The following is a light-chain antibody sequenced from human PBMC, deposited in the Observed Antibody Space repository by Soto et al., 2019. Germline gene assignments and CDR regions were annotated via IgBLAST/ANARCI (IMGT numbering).Light chain of an antibody. Sequence: QSVLTQPRSVSGSPGQSVTVSCIGTSSDVGDYNSVSWYQQHPGKAPKLMIYDVSKRPSGVPDRFSGSKSGNTASLTISGLQAEDEADYYCQSYDSSLSGSGVFGGGTKLTVL. J-gene: IGLJ3*02. CDR1: SSDVGDYNS. CDR2: DVS. CDR3: QSYDSSLSGSGV. V-gene: IGLV2-11*01.